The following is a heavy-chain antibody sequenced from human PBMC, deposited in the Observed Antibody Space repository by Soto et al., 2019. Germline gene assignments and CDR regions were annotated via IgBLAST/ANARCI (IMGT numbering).Heavy chain of an antibody. V-gene: IGHV3-30*14. CDR2: VSYDGSNT. Sequence: QVQLVESGGGVVQPGRSLRLSCAASGFTFSSYVMHWVRQAPGKGLEWVAAVSYDGSNTHYADAVKGRFTNSRDNSKNTRFLQMSGLRADDTAVYHNTRDRPGITVFDAVKIWGQGTRV. CDR3: TRDRPGITVFDAVKI. J-gene: IGHJ3*02. CDR1: GFTFSSYV. D-gene: IGHD1-20*01.